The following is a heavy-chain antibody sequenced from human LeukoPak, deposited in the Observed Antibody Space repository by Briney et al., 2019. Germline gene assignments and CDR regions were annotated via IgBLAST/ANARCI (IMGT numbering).Heavy chain of an antibody. D-gene: IGHD2-15*01. J-gene: IGHJ3*02. CDR3: AKDILTECSGGSCYDAFDI. V-gene: IGHV3-9*01. CDR2: ISWNSGSI. Sequence: PGRSLRLSCAASGFTFDDYAMHWVRQAPGKGLEWVSGISWNSGSIGYADSVKGRSTISRDNAKNSLYLQMNSLRAEDTALYYCAKDILTECSGGSCYDAFDIWGQGTMVTVSS. CDR1: GFTFDDYA.